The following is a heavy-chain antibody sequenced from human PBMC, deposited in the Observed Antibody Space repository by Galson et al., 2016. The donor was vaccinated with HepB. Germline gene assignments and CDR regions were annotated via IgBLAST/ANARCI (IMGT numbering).Heavy chain of an antibody. J-gene: IGHJ4*02. CDR2: INGDENKK. D-gene: IGHD5-18*01. CDR3: ATRRGYGYGIDY. Sequence: SLRLPCAASGFTVSSSYMTWVRQAPGKGLEWVANINGDENKKNYVDSVKGRFTISRDNAKKSLFLEMNSLRAEDTGVYYCATRRGYGYGIDYWGQGTLVTVSS. V-gene: IGHV3-7*02. CDR1: GFTVSSSY.